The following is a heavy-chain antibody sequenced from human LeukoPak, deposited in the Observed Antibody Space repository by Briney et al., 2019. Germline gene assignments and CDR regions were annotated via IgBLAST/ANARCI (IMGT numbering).Heavy chain of an antibody. CDR3: AKVGGSYDYFDY. CDR1: GFTFSSYA. CDR2: ISGSGGST. V-gene: IGHV3-23*01. D-gene: IGHD1-26*01. J-gene: IGHJ4*02. Sequence: GGSLRLSCAASGFTFSSYAMSWVRQAPGKGLEWVSAISGSGGSTYYADSVKGRFTISRDNSKNTLYLQMNSLRAEDTAAYYCAKVGGSYDYFDYWGQGTLVTVSS.